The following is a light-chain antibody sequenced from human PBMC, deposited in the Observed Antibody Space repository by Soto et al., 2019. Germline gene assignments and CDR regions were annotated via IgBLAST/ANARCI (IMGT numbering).Light chain of an antibody. J-gene: IGKJ4*01. Sequence: EIVMTQSPATLSVFPGERATLSCRASQSVSSNLAGYQQKVGQAPRLLIYGASTRATGIPARFSGSGSGTEFTLTISSLQSEDFAVYYCQQYNNWPLTFGGGTKVEIK. CDR2: GAS. CDR3: QQYNNWPLT. CDR1: QSVSSN. V-gene: IGKV3-15*01.